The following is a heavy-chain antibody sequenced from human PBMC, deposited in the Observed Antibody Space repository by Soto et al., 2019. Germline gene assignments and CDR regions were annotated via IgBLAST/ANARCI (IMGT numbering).Heavy chain of an antibody. V-gene: IGHV4-34*01. CDR3: ARSKSRIAVAGKHWFDP. D-gene: IGHD6-19*01. CDR2: INHSGST. Sequence: PSETLSLTCAVYGGSFSGYYWSWIRQPPGKGLEWIGEINHSGSTNYNPSLKSRVTISVDTSKNQFSLKLSSVTAADTAVYYCARSKSRIAVAGKHWFDPWGQGTLVTVSS. J-gene: IGHJ5*02. CDR1: GGSFSGYY.